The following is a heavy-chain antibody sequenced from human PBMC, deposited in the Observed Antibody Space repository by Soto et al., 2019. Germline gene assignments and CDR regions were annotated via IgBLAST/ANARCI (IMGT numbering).Heavy chain of an antibody. J-gene: IGHJ6*02. CDR2: IWYDGSNK. CDR3: ARGKGIATVTTLGYYGMDV. V-gene: IGHV3-33*01. Sequence: PGGSLRLSCAASGFTFSSYGMHWVRQAPGKGLEWVAVIWYDGSNKYYADSVKGRFTISRDNSKNTLYLQMNSLRAEDTAVYYCARGKGIATVTTLGYYGMDVWGQGTTVTVSS. CDR1: GFTFSSYG. D-gene: IGHD4-17*01.